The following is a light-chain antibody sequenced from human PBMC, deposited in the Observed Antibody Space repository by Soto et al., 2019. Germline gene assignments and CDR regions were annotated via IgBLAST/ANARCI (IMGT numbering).Light chain of an antibody. Sequence: EMVLTQSPGTLSLSPGERATLSCSASQSVSSRYLAWYQQKPGQAPRLLIYGASSRATGIPDRFSGSGSGTDFTLTISRLEAEDVAVYYCQQYGGSPPITFGGGTKVEIK. V-gene: IGKV3-20*01. CDR1: QSVSSRY. CDR2: GAS. CDR3: QQYGGSPPIT. J-gene: IGKJ4*01.